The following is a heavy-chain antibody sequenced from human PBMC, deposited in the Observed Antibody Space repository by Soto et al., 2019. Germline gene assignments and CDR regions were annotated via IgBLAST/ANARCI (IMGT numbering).Heavy chain of an antibody. V-gene: IGHV3-33*01. CDR2: IWYDGSNK. D-gene: IGHD2-15*01. Sequence: QVQLVESGGGVVQPGRSLRLSCAASGFTFSSYGMHWVRQAPGKGLEWVAVIWYDGSNKYYADSVKGRFTISRDNSKNTLYLQMNSLRAEDTAVYYCARDLVAATYRWFDPWGKGTLVTVSS. J-gene: IGHJ5*02. CDR3: ARDLVAATYRWFDP. CDR1: GFTFSSYG.